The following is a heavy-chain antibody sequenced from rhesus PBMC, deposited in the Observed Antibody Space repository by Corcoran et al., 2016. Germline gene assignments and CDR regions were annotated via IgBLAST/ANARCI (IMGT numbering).Heavy chain of an antibody. D-gene: IGHD2-15*01. CDR1: GGSISGYYY. J-gene: IGHJ4*01. CDR3: ARRRVGGLYFDD. V-gene: IGHV4-73*01. CDR2: INGNRART. Sequence: QVQLQQWGEGLLKPSETLSLTCAVYGGSISGYYYSSWISQPPGKGLECIGYINGNRARTNNHPSTNKRVTSSKHTSKNQSSLKLRAVTAAETAVDDGARRRVGGLYFDDRGQGVLVTVSS.